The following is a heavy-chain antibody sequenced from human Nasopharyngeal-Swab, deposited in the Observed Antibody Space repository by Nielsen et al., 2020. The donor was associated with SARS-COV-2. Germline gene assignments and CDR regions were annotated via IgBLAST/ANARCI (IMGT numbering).Heavy chain of an antibody. CDR3: ARDSPDSSGYYPIDY. CDR2: ISSSSSYI. D-gene: IGHD3-22*01. V-gene: IGHV3-21*01. Sequence: GESLKISCAASGFTFSSYSMNWVRQAPRKGLEWVSSISSSSSYIYYADSVKGRFTISRDNAKNSLYLQMNSLRAEDTAVYYCARDSPDSSGYYPIDYWGQGTLVTVSS. J-gene: IGHJ4*02. CDR1: GFTFSSYS.